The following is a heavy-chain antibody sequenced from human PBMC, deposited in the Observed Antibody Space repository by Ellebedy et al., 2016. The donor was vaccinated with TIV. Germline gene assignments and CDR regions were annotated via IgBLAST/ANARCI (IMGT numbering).Heavy chain of an antibody. J-gene: IGHJ3*02. CDR2: IKQDGSEK. CDR1: GFTFSSYW. V-gene: IGHV3-7*01. D-gene: IGHD2-2*02. CDR3: AKIGSYTESGAFDI. Sequence: GGSLRLXXAASGFTFSSYWMSWVRQAPGKGLEWVANIKQDGSEKYYVDSVKGRFTISRDNSKNTLYLQMNSLRAEDTAVYYCAKIGSYTESGAFDIWGQGTMVTVSS.